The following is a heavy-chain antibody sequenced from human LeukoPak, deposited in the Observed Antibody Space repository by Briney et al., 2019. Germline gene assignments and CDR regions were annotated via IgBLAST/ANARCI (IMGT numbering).Heavy chain of an antibody. V-gene: IGHV3-21*01. CDR1: GFTFSSYS. D-gene: IGHD3-3*01. Sequence: GGSLRLSCAASGFTFSSYSMNWVRQAPGKGLEWVSSISSSSSYIYYADSVKGRFTISRDNAKNSLYLQMNSLRAEDTAVYYCVRTIFGVGPEPNYYYYYYMDVWGKGTTLTVSS. CDR2: ISSSSSYI. J-gene: IGHJ6*03. CDR3: VRTIFGVGPEPNYYYYYYMDV.